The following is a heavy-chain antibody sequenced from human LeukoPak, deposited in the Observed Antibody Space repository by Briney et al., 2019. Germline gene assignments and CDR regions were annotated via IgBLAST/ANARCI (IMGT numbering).Heavy chain of an antibody. D-gene: IGHD3-10*01. Sequence: GGSLRLSCAASGFTFSSYAMSWVRQAPGKGLEWVSAISGSGGSTYYADSVKGRFTISRDNSKNTLYLQMNSLRAEDTVVYYCAKVIWFGELSAFDYWGQGTLVTVSS. CDR2: ISGSGGST. CDR3: AKVIWFGELSAFDY. V-gene: IGHV3-23*01. CDR1: GFTFSSYA. J-gene: IGHJ4*02.